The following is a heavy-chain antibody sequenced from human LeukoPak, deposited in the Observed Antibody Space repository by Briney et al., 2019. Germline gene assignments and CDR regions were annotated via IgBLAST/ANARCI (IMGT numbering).Heavy chain of an antibody. CDR2: IYNSGTT. CDR3: ARHARGLATRPYYFDS. CDR1: SGSIRSNSSY. J-gene: IGHJ4*02. D-gene: IGHD3-3*02. Sequence: SETLSLTCTVSSGSIRSNSSYWGWIRQPPGKGLEWIGTIYNSGTTYYSPSLKSRVTLAIDTSKNQFSLKVNSVTAADTAIYYCARHARGLATRPYYFDSWGQGTLVTVSS. V-gene: IGHV4-39*01.